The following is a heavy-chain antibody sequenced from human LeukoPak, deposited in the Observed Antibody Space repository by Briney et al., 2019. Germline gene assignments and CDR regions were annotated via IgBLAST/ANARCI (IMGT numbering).Heavy chain of an antibody. CDR1: GFTFSSYA. V-gene: IGHV3-23*01. Sequence: GGSLRLSCAASGFTFSSYAMSWVRQAPGKGLEWASAISGSGGSTYYADSVKGRFTISRDNSKNTLYLQMNSLRAEDTAVYYCAKGVYPPYSSSWFDYWGKGTLVTVSS. D-gene: IGHD6-13*01. CDR2: ISGSGGST. J-gene: IGHJ5*01. CDR3: AKGVYPPYSSSWFDY.